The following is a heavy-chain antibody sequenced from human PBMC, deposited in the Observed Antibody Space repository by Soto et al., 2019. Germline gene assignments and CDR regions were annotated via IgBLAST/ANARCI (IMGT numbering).Heavy chain of an antibody. Sequence: QLQLQESGPGLVKPSETLSLTCTVSGGSISSSSYYWGWIRQPPGKGLEWIGSIYYSGSTYYNPSLKSRVTISVDTSKNQFSLKLSSVTAADTAVYYCARHGRFLEWLLNWFDPWGQGTLVTVSS. J-gene: IGHJ5*02. D-gene: IGHD3-3*01. CDR3: ARHGRFLEWLLNWFDP. CDR1: GGSISSSSYY. V-gene: IGHV4-39*01. CDR2: IYYSGST.